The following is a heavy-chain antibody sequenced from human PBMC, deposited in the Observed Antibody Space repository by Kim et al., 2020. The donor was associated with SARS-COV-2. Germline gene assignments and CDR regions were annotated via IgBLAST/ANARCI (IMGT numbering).Heavy chain of an antibody. J-gene: IGHJ3*02. CDR1: GFSFSAYD. Sequence: GGSLRLSCATSGFSFSAYDMNWVRQAPGKGLEWLSFITKRSDTIFYADSVKGRFTISRDNAKNSLYLQMNSLRDEDTAVYFCVRDRMGGAFDICVQGTMV. D-gene: IGHD3-16*01. V-gene: IGHV3-48*02. CDR2: ITKRSDTI. CDR3: VRDRMGGAFDI.